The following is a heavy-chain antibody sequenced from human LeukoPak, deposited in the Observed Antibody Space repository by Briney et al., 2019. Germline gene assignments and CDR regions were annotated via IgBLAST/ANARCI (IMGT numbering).Heavy chain of an antibody. J-gene: IGHJ4*02. Sequence: GGFLRLSCAASGFSFSDAWMNWVRQAPGKGLEWVGHIRSKADGGTPDYIAPVKGRFTISRDDSKDTLYLQMNSLNTEDTAMYYCTTRSPARYCSDGACYSSADYWGQGTLVTVSS. CDR1: GFSFSDAW. D-gene: IGHD2-15*01. CDR3: TTRSPARYCSDGACYSSADY. CDR2: IRSKADGGTP. V-gene: IGHV3-15*07.